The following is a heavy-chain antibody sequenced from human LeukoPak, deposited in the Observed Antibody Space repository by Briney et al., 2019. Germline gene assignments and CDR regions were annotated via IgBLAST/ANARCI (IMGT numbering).Heavy chain of an antibody. V-gene: IGHV4-59*08. CDR1: NGSVRSYY. CDR2: IYYSGST. Sequence: PSETLSLTCTVSNGSVRSYYWSWVRQSPGKGLEWIGYIYYSGSTNYNPSLKSRVTISIHTSRNQFSLKLSSVTAADTAVYYCARVPYYYDSSGYSYPRYYYGMDVWGQGTTVTVSS. CDR3: ARVPYYYDSSGYSYPRYYYGMDV. J-gene: IGHJ6*02. D-gene: IGHD3-22*01.